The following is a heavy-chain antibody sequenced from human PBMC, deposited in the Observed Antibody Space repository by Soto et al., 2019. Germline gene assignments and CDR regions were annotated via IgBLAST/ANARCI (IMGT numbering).Heavy chain of an antibody. Sequence: QVQLEESGPGLVKPSETLSLICSVSGVAMRNSYWTWIRQSAGKGLQWIGRISTSGNTNYNPSLNSRLTMSVDTSKNQVSLKLTSVTAADTAVYYCARGGGVPALGDPWGQGTLVTVSS. CDR1: GVAMRNSY. J-gene: IGHJ5*02. CDR3: ARGGGVPALGDP. V-gene: IGHV4-4*07. CDR2: ISTSGNT. D-gene: IGHD3-16*01.